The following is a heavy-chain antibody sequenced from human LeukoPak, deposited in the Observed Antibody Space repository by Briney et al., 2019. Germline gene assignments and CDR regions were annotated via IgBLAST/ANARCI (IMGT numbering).Heavy chain of an antibody. CDR2: INHSGST. J-gene: IGHJ4*02. V-gene: IGHV4-34*01. D-gene: IGHD6-19*01. Sequence: LEWIGEINHSGSTNYNPSLKSRVTMSVDTSKNQFSLKLSSVTAADTAVYYCARGGRIAGAHWGQGTLVTVSS. CDR3: ARGGRIAGAH.